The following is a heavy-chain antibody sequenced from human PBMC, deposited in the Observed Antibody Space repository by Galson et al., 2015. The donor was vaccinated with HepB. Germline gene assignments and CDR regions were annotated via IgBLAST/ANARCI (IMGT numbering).Heavy chain of an antibody. D-gene: IGHD5-12*01. CDR1: GHIFAVYY. Sequence: SVKGSCKASGHIFAVYYMHWVRQAPGQGLEWMGRINPNSGDTNYAQKFQGRVTITSDTSITTVYMELSSLRSDDTAVYYCATSEYTGDDQGLPDSWGQGTLVTVSS. V-gene: IGHV1-2*06. CDR2: INPNSGDT. J-gene: IGHJ4*02. CDR3: ATSEYTGDDQGLPDS.